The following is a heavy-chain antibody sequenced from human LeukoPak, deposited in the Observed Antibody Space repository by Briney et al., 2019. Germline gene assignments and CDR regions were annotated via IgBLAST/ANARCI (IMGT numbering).Heavy chain of an antibody. Sequence: PGGSLRLSCVASGFTFSTYAMNWVRQAPGKGLEWVSGISGSGRDTYYADSVKGRFTISRDNSKNMLFLHMRSLRGDDTAVYYCVKANTTMVPFDYWGQGTLVTVSS. CDR1: GFTFSTYA. D-gene: IGHD5-18*01. J-gene: IGHJ4*02. CDR3: VKANTTMVPFDY. CDR2: ISGSGRDT. V-gene: IGHV3-23*01.